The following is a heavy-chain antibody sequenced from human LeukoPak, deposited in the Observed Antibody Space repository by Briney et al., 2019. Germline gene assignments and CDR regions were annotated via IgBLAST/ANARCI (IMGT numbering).Heavy chain of an antibody. J-gene: IGHJ3*02. CDR3: AKVTTYYYDSSGPDAFDI. CDR2: ISGSGGST. D-gene: IGHD3-22*01. Sequence: GGSLRLSCAASGFTFSSYSMNWVRQAPGKGLEWVSAISGSGGSTYYADSVKGRFTISRDNSKNTLYLQMNSLRAEDTAVYYCAKVTTYYYDSSGPDAFDIWGQGTMVSVSS. CDR1: GFTFSSYS. V-gene: IGHV3-23*01.